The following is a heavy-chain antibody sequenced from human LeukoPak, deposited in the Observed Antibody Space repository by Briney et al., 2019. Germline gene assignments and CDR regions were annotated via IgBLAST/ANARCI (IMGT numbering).Heavy chain of an antibody. D-gene: IGHD3-16*01. Sequence: GGSLRLSCAASGFTFSSYAMSWVRQAPGKGLEWVSAISGSGGSTYYADSVRGRFTISRDNSNNTLYLQMNSLRVEDTAVYYCARGRFGLSLDYWGQGTLVTVSS. CDR3: ARGRFGLSLDY. CDR2: ISGSGGST. J-gene: IGHJ4*02. CDR1: GFTFSSYA. V-gene: IGHV3-23*01.